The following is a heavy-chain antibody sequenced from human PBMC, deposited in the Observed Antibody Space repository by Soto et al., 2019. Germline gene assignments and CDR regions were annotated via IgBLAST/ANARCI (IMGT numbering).Heavy chain of an antibody. CDR3: ARRSSSWYFDY. CDR1: GFTFSSYA. J-gene: IGHJ4*02. V-gene: IGHV3-23*01. CDR2: ISGSDGST. Sequence: EVQLLESGGGLVQPGGSLRLSCAASGFTFSSYAMNWVRQAPGKGLEWVSVISGSDGSTYYAASGKGRFTIARDNSKNTRNLQMSSLRAEDTAVYYCARRSSSWYFDYWGQGTLVTVSS. D-gene: IGHD6-13*01.